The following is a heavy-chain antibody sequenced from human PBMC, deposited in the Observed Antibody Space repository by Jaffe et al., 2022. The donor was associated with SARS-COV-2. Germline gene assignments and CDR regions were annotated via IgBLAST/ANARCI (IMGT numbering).Heavy chain of an antibody. Sequence: EVQLVESGGGLVKPGGSLRLSCAASGFTFSSYSMNWVRQAPGKGLEWVSSISSSSSYIYYADSVKGRFTISRDNAKNSLYLQMNSLRAEDTAVYYCARDSGYSYGYDAFDIWGQGTMVTVSS. J-gene: IGHJ3*02. V-gene: IGHV3-21*01. CDR1: GFTFSSYS. CDR2: ISSSSSYI. CDR3: ARDSGYSYGYDAFDI. D-gene: IGHD5-18*01.